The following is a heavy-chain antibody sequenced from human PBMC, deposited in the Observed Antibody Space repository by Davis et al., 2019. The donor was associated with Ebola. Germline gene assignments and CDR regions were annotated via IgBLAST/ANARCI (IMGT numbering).Heavy chain of an antibody. V-gene: IGHV7-4-1*02. J-gene: IGHJ5*02. Sequence: RAPGQGLEWMGWINTNTGNPTYAQGFTGRFVFSLDTSVSTAYLQISSLRAEDTAVYYCARGRITGTPNWFDPWGQGTLVTVSS. CDR2: INTNTGNP. D-gene: IGHD1-7*01. CDR3: ARGRITGTPNWFDP.